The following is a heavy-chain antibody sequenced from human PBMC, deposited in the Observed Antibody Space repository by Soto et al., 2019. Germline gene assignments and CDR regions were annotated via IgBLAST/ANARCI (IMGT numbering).Heavy chain of an antibody. CDR3: VRDGPHITIYGYGHY. CDR2: ISGSGGST. J-gene: IGHJ4*02. V-gene: IGHV3-23*01. Sequence: GGSLRLSCAASGFTFSSYAMSWVRQAPGKGLEWVSVISGSGGSTYYADSVKGRFTISRDNSKNTLYLQMNNLRIEDTAVYYCVRDGPHITIYGYGHYWGQGTLVTVSS. CDR1: GFTFSSYA. D-gene: IGHD3-3*01.